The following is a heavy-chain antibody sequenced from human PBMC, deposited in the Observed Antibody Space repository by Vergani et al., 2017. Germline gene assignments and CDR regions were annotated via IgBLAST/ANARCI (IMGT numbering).Heavy chain of an antibody. CDR3: ARVDIVVVPSDYYYYMDV. J-gene: IGHJ6*03. D-gene: IGHD2-2*03. CDR1: GGSISSGGYY. V-gene: IGHV4-31*03. Sequence: QVQLQESVPGLVKPSQTLSLTCTVSGGSISSGGYYWSWIRQHPGKGLEWIGYIYYSGSTYYNPSLKSRVTISVDTSKNQFSLKLSSVTAAETAVYYCARVDIVVVPSDYYYYMDVWGKGTTVTVSS. CDR2: IYYSGST.